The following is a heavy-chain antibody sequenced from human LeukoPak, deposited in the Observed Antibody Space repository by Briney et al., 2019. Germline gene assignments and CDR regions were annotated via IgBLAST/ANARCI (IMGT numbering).Heavy chain of an antibody. D-gene: IGHD1-7*01. Sequence: GDSLTLSCAASGFTLSTNYMSWVRRAPGKGLEWGSVIYRGDNKYYANSVKGRFTISRDNSKNTMYLQMHSLRAGDAAVYYCVRDLGGWGTGTLNGFDPWGQGALVTVSS. CDR2: IYRGDNK. V-gene: IGHV3-66*01. J-gene: IGHJ5*02. CDR1: GFTLSTNY. CDR3: VRDLGGWGTGTLNGFDP.